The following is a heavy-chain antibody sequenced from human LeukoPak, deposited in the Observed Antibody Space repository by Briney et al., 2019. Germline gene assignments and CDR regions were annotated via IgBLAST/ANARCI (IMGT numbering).Heavy chain of an antibody. CDR1: GGSISSSSYY. J-gene: IGHJ6*02. CDR2: IYYSGST. V-gene: IGHV4-39*01. CDR3: ARGGSPHSYYYYGMDV. Sequence: SETLSLTCTVSGGSISSSSYYWGWIRQPPGKGLEWNGSIYYSGSTYYNPSLKSRVTISVDTSKNQFSLKLSSVTAADTAVYYCARGGSPHSYYYYGMDVWGQGTTVTVSS. D-gene: IGHD5-12*01.